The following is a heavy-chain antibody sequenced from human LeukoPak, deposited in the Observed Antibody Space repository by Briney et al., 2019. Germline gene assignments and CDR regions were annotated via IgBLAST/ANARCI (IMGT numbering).Heavy chain of an antibody. Sequence: GGSLRLSCAASGFTFSSYAMSWVRQAPGKGLEWVSAISGSGGSTYYADSVKGRFTISRDNSKNTLHLQMNSLRAEDTAVYYCANDYYDSSGYFDYWGQGTLVTVSS. D-gene: IGHD3-22*01. V-gene: IGHV3-23*01. CDR2: ISGSGGST. J-gene: IGHJ4*02. CDR1: GFTFSSYA. CDR3: ANDYYDSSGYFDY.